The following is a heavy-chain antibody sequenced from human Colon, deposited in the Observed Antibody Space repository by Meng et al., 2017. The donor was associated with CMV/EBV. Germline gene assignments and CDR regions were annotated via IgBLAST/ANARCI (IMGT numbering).Heavy chain of an antibody. J-gene: IGHJ4*02. CDR1: GYNFANYA. Sequence: QVQSVQSGSELKKPGASVKVSCEVSGYNFANYAINWVRQAPGQGLEWMGWINNNTGSPTYAQGFTGRFVFSLDPSVNTAYLQISSLKAEDTAVYFCARDYYYGSGLDYWGQGTLVTVSS. D-gene: IGHD3-10*01. CDR2: INNNTGSP. CDR3: ARDYYYGSGLDY. V-gene: IGHV7-4-1*02.